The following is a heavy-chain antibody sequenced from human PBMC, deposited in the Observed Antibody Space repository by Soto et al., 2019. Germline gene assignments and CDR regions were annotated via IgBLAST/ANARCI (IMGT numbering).Heavy chain of an antibody. D-gene: IGHD6-19*01. CDR3: AKGIAVAGTGSYYFDY. V-gene: IGHV3-30*18. Sequence: QVQLVESGGGVVQTGRSLRLSCAASGFTFSSSGMHWVRQAPGKGLEWVAVLSYDGSNKYYADSVKGRFTISRDSSKNTLYLEMNSLRAEDTAVYYCAKGIAVAGTGSYYFDYWGQGTLVTVSS. J-gene: IGHJ4*02. CDR2: LSYDGSNK. CDR1: GFTFSSSG.